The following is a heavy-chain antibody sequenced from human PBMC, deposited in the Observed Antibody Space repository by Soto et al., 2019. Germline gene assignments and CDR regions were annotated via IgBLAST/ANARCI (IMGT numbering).Heavy chain of an antibody. V-gene: IGHV3-30-3*02. CDR3: AKDRDLLYYYGMDV. Sequence: GGSLRLSCAASGFTFSSYAMHWVRQAPGNGLEWVAVISYDGSNKYYADSVKGRFTISRDNSKNTLYLQMNSLRAEDTAVYYCAKDRDLLYYYGMDVWGQGTTVTVSS. CDR1: GFTFSSYA. CDR2: ISYDGSNK. D-gene: IGHD2-8*01. J-gene: IGHJ6*02.